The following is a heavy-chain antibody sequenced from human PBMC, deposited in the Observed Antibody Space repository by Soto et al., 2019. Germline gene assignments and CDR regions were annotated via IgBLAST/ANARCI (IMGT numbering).Heavy chain of an antibody. V-gene: IGHV4-61*02. J-gene: IGHJ4*02. CDR3: ARVFDYWSGFYVY. CDR2: VYAAGNT. D-gene: IGHD3-3*01. Sequence: PSETLSLTCTVSGGSISSGDYYWSWIRQPAGKGLEWIGRVYAAGNTNYNPPLTGRVTMSIDTSKKQFSLRMTSLTAADTAVYFCARVFDYWSGFYVYWGQGILVTVSS. CDR1: GGSISSGDYY.